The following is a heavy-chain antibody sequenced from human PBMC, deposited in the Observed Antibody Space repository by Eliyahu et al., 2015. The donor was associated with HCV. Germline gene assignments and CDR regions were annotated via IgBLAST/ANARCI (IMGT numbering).Heavy chain of an antibody. CDR3: AREVDPTYDAFDI. CDR1: RFSITTYS. J-gene: IGHJ3*02. CDR2: ISHNGNSI. V-gene: IGHV3-30-3*01. D-gene: IGHD5-12*01. Sequence: QVQLVESGGGVVQPGGSLRLSCEASRFSITTYSMHWVRQAPGKGLEWVAVISHNGNSIYYSDSVKGRFTISRDNSNNMVYLRLNGLRAEDTALYYCAREVDPTYDAFDIWGQGTMVTVSS.